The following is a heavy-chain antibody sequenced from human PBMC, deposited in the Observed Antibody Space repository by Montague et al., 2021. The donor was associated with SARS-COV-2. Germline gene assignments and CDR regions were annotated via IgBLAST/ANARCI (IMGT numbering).Heavy chain of an antibody. J-gene: IGHJ4*02. D-gene: IGHD4-11*01. CDR2: FFYNGAT. Sequence: SETLSLTCTVSGDSISSSTYYWGWVRQPPGKGLEWIGSFFYNGATHYNPSLKSRVTISVDTSKNQFSLKLNSVTAADTAVYYCARCRLSNLCDYWGQGTLVTASA. CDR3: ARCRLSNLCDY. CDR1: GDSISSSTYY. V-gene: IGHV4-39*01.